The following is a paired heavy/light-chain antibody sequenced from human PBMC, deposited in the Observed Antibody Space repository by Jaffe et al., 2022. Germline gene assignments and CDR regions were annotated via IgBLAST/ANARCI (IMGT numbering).Light chain of an antibody. CDR3: MQTIQLPLT. V-gene: IGKV2D-29*02. CDR2: EVS. CDR1: QSLLHTDGKTY. J-gene: IGKJ4*01. Sequence: DIVMTQTPLSLSVTPGQPASISCKSSQSLLHTDGKTYLFWYLQKPGQSPQLLIYEVSNRFSGVPDRFSGSGSGTDFTLKISRVEAEDVGVYYCMQTIQLPLTFGGGTKVEIK.
Heavy chain of an antibody. D-gene: IGHD5-18*01. CDR2: ISGSGGST. CDR3: VKTIGREYSYGKFDY. CDR1: GFTFSSYA. V-gene: IGHV3-23*01. J-gene: IGHJ4*02. Sequence: EVQLLESGGGLVQPGGSLRLSCAASGFTFSSYAMSWVRQAPGKGLEWVSGISGSGGSTYYADSVKGRFTISRDTSKNTLYLQMNSLRAEDTAVYYCVKTIGREYSYGKFDYWGQGTLVTVSS.